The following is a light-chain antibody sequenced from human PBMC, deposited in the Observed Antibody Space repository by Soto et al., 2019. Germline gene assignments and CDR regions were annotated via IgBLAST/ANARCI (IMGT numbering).Light chain of an antibody. CDR1: QSVLYSSNNKNY. V-gene: IGKV4-1*01. J-gene: IGKJ2*01. CDR3: QQYYSTPPL. Sequence: DIVMTQSPDSLAVSLGERATINCKSSQSVLYSSNNKNYLAWYQQKPGQPPELLIYWASTRESGVPDRFSSSGSGTDFTLTISSLQAEDVAVYYCQQYYSTPPLFGQGTKLEIK. CDR2: WAS.